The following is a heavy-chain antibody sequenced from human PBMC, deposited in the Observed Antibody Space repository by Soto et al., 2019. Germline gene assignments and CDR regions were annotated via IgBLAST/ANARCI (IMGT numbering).Heavy chain of an antibody. V-gene: IGHV4-34*01. Sequence: PSETLSLTCAVSGGSFSGYYWSWIRQPPGKGLEWIGEINHSGSTNYNPSLKSRVTISVDTSKNQFSLKLSSVTAADTAVYCCAFRTYYYYGMDVWGQGTTVTVSS. CDR1: GGSFSGYY. J-gene: IGHJ6*02. CDR3: AFRTYYYYGMDV. CDR2: INHSGST.